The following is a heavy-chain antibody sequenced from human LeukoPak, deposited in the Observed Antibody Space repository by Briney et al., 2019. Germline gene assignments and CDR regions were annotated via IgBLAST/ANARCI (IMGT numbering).Heavy chain of an antibody. CDR1: GGSISSGGYY. J-gene: IGHJ4*02. CDR3: ARMAYSDSGGYYFDY. Sequence: SETLSLTCTVSGGSISSGGYYWSWIRQPPGKGLEWIGYIYHSGSTYYNPSLKSRVTISVDRSKNQFSLKLSSVTAADTAVYYCARMAYSDSGGYYFDYWGQGTLVTVSS. D-gene: IGHD3-22*01. CDR2: IYHSGST. V-gene: IGHV4-30-2*01.